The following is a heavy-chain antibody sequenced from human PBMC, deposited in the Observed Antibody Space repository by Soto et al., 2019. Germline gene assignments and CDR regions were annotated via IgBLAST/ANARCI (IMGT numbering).Heavy chain of an antibody. Sequence: LRLSCAASGFTFSSYAMHWVRQAPGKGLEWVAVISYDGSNKYYADSVKGRFTISRDNSKNTLYLQMNSLRAEDTAVYYCAGGSCSSTSCYIVDYWGQGTLVTVPQ. J-gene: IGHJ4*02. V-gene: IGHV3-30-3*01. CDR1: GFTFSSYA. CDR2: ISYDGSNK. D-gene: IGHD2-2*02. CDR3: AGGSCSSTSCYIVDY.